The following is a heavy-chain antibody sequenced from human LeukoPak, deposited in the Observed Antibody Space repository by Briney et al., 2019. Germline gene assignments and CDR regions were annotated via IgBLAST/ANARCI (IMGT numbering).Heavy chain of an antibody. CDR1: GGSISSGDYY. CDR2: IYYSGST. Sequence: NPSETLSLTCTVSGGSISSGDYYWSWIRQPPGKGLEWIGYIYYSGSTYYNPSLKSRVTISVDTSKNQFSLKLSSVTAADTAVYYCARHFGYCSGGSCYSGKPNRDYWGQGTLVTVSS. V-gene: IGHV4-30-4*08. D-gene: IGHD2-15*01. J-gene: IGHJ4*02. CDR3: ARHFGYCSGGSCYSGKPNRDY.